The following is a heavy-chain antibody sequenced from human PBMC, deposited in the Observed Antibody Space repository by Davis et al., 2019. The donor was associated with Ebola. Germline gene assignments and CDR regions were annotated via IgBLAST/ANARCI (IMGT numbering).Heavy chain of an antibody. V-gene: IGHV3-23*01. D-gene: IGHD4-17*01. CDR3: AKLSDYGDYV. J-gene: IGHJ4*02. CDR2: IVGSDGRT. Sequence: GESPKISCAASGFTFRSHPMTWVRQAPGKGLEWVSSIVGSDGRTYYADSVKGRFTISRDNSKNTLYLQMNSLRAEDTAVYYCAKLSDYGDYVWGQGTLVTVSS. CDR1: GFTFRSHP.